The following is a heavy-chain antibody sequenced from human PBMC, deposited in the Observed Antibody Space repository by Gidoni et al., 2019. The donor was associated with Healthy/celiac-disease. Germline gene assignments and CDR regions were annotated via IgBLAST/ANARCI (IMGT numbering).Heavy chain of an antibody. CDR1: SYG. D-gene: IGHD3-3*01. Sequence: SYGMHWVRQAPGKGLEWVAVISYDGSNKYYADSVKGRFTISRDNSKNTLYLQMNSLRAEDTAVYYCAKSYYDFWSGYYRPLDYYYGMDVWGQGTTVTVSS. CDR3: AKSYYDFWSGYYRPLDYYYGMDV. V-gene: IGHV3-30*18. CDR2: ISYDGSNK. J-gene: IGHJ6*02.